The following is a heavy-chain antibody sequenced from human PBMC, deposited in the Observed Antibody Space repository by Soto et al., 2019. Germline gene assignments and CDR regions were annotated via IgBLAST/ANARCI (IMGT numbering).Heavy chain of an antibody. CDR2: INQDGSEK. CDR1: GFTFSSYW. V-gene: IGHV3-7*01. CDR3: ARDRGRPDLRDMDYGMDV. J-gene: IGHJ6*02. D-gene: IGHD2-15*01. Sequence: EVRLVESGGGLVQPGGSLTLSCAASGFTFSSYWMTWVRQAPGKGLEWVANINQDGSEKYYMDSMKGRFTISRDNAKNSLLLQLNSLRPEDTAVYYCARDRGRPDLRDMDYGMDVWGQGTTVTVSS.